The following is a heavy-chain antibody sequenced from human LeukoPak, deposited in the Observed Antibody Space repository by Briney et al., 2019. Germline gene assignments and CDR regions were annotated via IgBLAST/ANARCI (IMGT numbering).Heavy chain of an antibody. Sequence: GASVNVSCKASGYSFNSYDINWVRQATGQGPEWIGWMNPSSGNTGYAQRFQGRVTMTRDTSTSTAYLELSSLRSEDTAVYYCAAHTYYFSSGSFGHWGQGTLVTVSS. V-gene: IGHV1-8*01. D-gene: IGHD3-10*01. J-gene: IGHJ4*02. CDR2: MNPSSGNT. CDR1: GYSFNSYD. CDR3: AAHTYYFSSGSFGH.